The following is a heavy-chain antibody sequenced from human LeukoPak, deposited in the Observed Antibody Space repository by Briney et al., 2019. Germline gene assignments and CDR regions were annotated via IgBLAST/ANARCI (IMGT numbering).Heavy chain of an antibody. V-gene: IGHV4-59*01. Sequence: SETLSLTCTVSGGSISSYYWSWIRQPPGKGLEWSGYIYYSGSTNYNPSLKSRVTISVDTSKNQFSLKLSSVTAADTAVYYCARETSYDLVGAFDIWGQGTMVTVSS. CDR2: IYYSGST. J-gene: IGHJ3*02. D-gene: IGHD3-3*01. CDR1: GGSISSYY. CDR3: ARETSYDLVGAFDI.